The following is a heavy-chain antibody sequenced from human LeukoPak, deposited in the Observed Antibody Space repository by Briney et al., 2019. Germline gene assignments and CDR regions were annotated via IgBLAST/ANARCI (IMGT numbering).Heavy chain of an antibody. Sequence: GGSLRLSCAVSGFTFSSYWMSWVRQAPGKGLEWVANIKQDGSEKYYVDSVKGRFTISRDNAKNSLYLQMNSLRAEDTAVYYCARDQSDILTGYYYYYGMDVWGQGTTVTVSS. D-gene: IGHD3-9*01. CDR1: GFTFSSYW. J-gene: IGHJ6*02. V-gene: IGHV3-7*01. CDR2: IKQDGSEK. CDR3: ARDQSDILTGYYYYYGMDV.